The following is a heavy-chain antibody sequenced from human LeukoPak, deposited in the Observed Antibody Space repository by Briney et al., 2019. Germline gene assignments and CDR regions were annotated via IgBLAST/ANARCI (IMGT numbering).Heavy chain of an antibody. CDR1: GFTVSSNY. V-gene: IGHV3-53*01. Sequence: GGSLRLSCAASGFTVSSNYMSWVRQAPGKGLEWVPVIYSGGRTYYADSVKGRFTISRDNSKNTLYLQMNSLRTEDTAVYYCARVLSGRGSLYSYYYYMDVWGKGTTVTISS. CDR2: IYSGGRT. J-gene: IGHJ6*03. D-gene: IGHD3-10*01. CDR3: ARVLSGRGSLYSYYYYMDV.